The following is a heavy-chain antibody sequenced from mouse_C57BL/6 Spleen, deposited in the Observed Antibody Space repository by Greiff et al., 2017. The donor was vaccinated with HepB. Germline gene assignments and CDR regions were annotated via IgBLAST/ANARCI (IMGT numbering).Heavy chain of an antibody. Sequence: VHVKQSGAELVKPGASVKLSCTASGFNIKDYYMHWVKQRTEQGLEWIGRIDPEDGETKYAPKFQGKATITADTSSNTASLQLSSLTSEDTAVYYCAAYDYDGYFDNWGQGTTLTVSS. V-gene: IGHV14-2*01. J-gene: IGHJ2*01. CDR2: IDPEDGET. CDR3: AAYDYDGYFDN. CDR1: GFNIKDYY. D-gene: IGHD2-4*01.